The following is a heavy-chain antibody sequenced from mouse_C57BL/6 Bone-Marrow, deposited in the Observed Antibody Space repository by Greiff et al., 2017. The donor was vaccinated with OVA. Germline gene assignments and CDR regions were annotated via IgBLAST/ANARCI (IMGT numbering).Heavy chain of an antibody. CDR3: AYCYGRGRGGYAMDY. CDR1: GYTFTDHT. D-gene: IGHD1-1*01. CDR2: IYPRDGST. V-gene: IGHV1-78*01. J-gene: IGHJ4*01. Sequence: VKLQESDAELVKPGASVKISCKVSGYTFTDHTIHWMKQRPEQGLEWIGYIYPRDGSTKYNEKFKGKATLTADKSSSTAYMQLNSLTSEDSAVYFCAYCYGRGRGGYAMDYWGQGTSVTVST.